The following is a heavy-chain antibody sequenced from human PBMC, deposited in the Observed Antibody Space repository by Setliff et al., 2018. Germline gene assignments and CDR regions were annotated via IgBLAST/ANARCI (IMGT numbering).Heavy chain of an antibody. CDR3: ARALTVTVKNYFDY. D-gene: IGHD4-4*01. CDR1: GSTLGLSA. Sequence: SVKVSCKASGSTLGLSAISWVRQAPGQGLEWVGGMLPLHGTKNYIQKLQGRVSITTDESKTTVYMELSRLRSDDTAVYYCARALTVTVKNYFDYWGQGTLVTVSS. V-gene: IGHV1-69*05. CDR2: MLPLHGTK. J-gene: IGHJ4*02.